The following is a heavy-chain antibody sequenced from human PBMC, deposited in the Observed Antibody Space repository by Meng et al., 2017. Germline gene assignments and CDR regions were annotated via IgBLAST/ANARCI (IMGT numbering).Heavy chain of an antibody. V-gene: IGHV1-69*01. J-gene: IGHJ4*02. Sequence: QVQLVQVGAEVKKPGSSVKVSCKASGGTFSSYAISWVRQAPGQGLEWMGGIIPIFGTANYAQKFQGRVTITADESTSTAYMELSSLRSEDTAVYYCARARDYYDSSGYYSWFDYWGQGTLVTVSS. D-gene: IGHD3-22*01. CDR3: ARARDYYDSSGYYSWFDY. CDR2: IIPIFGTA. CDR1: GGTFSSYA.